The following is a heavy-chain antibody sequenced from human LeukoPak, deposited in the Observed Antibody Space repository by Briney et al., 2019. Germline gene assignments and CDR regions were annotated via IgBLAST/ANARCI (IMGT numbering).Heavy chain of an antibody. CDR1: GGSFSGYY. Sequence: PSETLSLTCAVYGGSFSGYYWSWIRQPPGKGLEWIGEINHSGSTNYNPSLKSRVTISVDTSKNQFSLKLSSVTAADTAVYYCARHGLVYWFDPWGQGTLVTVSS. D-gene: IGHD3-10*01. V-gene: IGHV4-34*01. CDR3: ARHGLVYWFDP. CDR2: INHSGST. J-gene: IGHJ5*02.